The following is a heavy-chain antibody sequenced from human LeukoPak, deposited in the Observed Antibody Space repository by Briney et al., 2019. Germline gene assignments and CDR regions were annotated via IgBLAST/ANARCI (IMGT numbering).Heavy chain of an antibody. J-gene: IGHJ4*02. CDR3: ARDLAPTIFGVDPDY. CDR1: GFTFSSYS. D-gene: IGHD3-3*01. Sequence: GGSLRLSCAASGFTFSSYSMNWVRQAPGKGLEWVSSISSSSSYIYYADSVKGRFTISRDNAKNSLYLQMNSLRAEDTAVYYCARDLAPTIFGVDPDYWGQGTLVTVSS. CDR2: ISSSSSYI. V-gene: IGHV3-21*01.